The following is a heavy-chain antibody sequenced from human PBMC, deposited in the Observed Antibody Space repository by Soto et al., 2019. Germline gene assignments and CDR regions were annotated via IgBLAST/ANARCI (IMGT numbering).Heavy chain of an antibody. Sequence: SVKVSCKASGGTFSSYAISWVRQAPGQGLEWMGGIIPIFGTANYAQKFQGRVTITADESTSTAYMELSSLRSEDTAVYYCARAAPRYCSGGSCYSGRDYWGQGTLVTVS. CDR2: IIPIFGTA. J-gene: IGHJ4*02. V-gene: IGHV1-69*13. D-gene: IGHD2-15*01. CDR1: GGTFSSYA. CDR3: ARAAPRYCSGGSCYSGRDY.